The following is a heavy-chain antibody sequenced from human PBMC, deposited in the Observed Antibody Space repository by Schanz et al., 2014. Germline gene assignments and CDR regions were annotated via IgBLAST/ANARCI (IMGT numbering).Heavy chain of an antibody. D-gene: IGHD2-15*01. Sequence: EVQLLDSGGGLVQPGGSLRLSCAASGFTFSTYAMSWVRQAPGKGLEWVSAISGSGGSTYYADSVKGRFTISRDNSENTLYLQMNSLRAEDTAVYYCAKARRKSNCSGGRCFHYSYYGMDVWGQGTTVTVSS. V-gene: IGHV3-23*01. CDR3: AKARRKSNCSGGRCFHYSYYGMDV. CDR2: ISGSGGST. CDR1: GFTFSTYA. J-gene: IGHJ6*02.